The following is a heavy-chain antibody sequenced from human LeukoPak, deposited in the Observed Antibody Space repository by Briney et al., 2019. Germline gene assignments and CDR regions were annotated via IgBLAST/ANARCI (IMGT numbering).Heavy chain of an antibody. CDR3: ARMSVTMIVVVSYFDY. CDR2: IYSDGST. CDR1: GFTVNSNY. D-gene: IGHD3-22*01. J-gene: IGHJ4*02. Sequence: GGSLRLSCAASGFTVNSNYMSWVRQAPGKGLEWVSVIYSDGSTYYADSVKGRFTISRDNSKNTLYLQMSSLRAEDTAVYFCARMSVTMIVVVSYFDYWGQGTLVTVSS. V-gene: IGHV3-66*01.